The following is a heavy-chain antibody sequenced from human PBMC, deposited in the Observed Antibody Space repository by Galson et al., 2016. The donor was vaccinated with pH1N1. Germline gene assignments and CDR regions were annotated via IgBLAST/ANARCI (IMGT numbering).Heavy chain of an antibody. V-gene: IGHV1-69*13. CDR3: ARVSGYNSGYIDS. D-gene: IGHD5-18*01. CDR2: IVGIFRSA. CDR1: GGPLNSHA. J-gene: IGHJ6*03. Sequence: SVKVSCKASGGPLNSHAISWVRQAPGQGLEWMGRIVGIFRSANYAQKFQGRVTITADEFMSTTYMELSSLRSDDTAVYYCARVSGYNSGYIDSWGTGTTVTVSS.